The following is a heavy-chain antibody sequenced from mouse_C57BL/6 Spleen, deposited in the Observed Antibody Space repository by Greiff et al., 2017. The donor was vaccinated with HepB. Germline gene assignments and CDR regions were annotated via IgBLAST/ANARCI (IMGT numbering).Heavy chain of an antibody. CDR3: ALYDYDGAY. Sequence: QVQLKQPGAELVKPGASVKLSCKASGYTFTSYWMQWVKQRPGQGLEWIGEIDPSDSYTNYNQKFTGKATLTVDTSSSTAYMQLSGLTSEDSAVYYCALYDYDGAYWGQGTLVTVSA. CDR1: GYTFTSYW. V-gene: IGHV1-50*01. D-gene: IGHD2-4*01. CDR2: IDPSDSYT. J-gene: IGHJ3*01.